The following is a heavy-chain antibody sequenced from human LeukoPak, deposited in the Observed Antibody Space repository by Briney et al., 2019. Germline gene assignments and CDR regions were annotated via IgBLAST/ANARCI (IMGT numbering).Heavy chain of an antibody. Sequence: SQTLSLTCTVSGGSISRGSYFWSWIRQPAGKGLEWIGRFYTSATPDYNPSLKSRVTISVDTSRNQFSLKLSSVTAADTAVYYCARGGIPDYWGQGILVTVSS. V-gene: IGHV4-61*02. D-gene: IGHD2-21*01. J-gene: IGHJ4*02. CDR2: FYTSATP. CDR3: ARGGIPDY. CDR1: GGSISRGSYF.